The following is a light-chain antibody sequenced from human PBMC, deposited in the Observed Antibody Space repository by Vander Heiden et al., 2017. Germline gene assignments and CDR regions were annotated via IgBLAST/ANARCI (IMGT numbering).Light chain of an antibody. Sequence: SYELTQPPSVSVSPGQTARITCSGDALPKQYAYWYQQKPGQAPVVVIHKNSERASGIPHRFSGSRSGTTVTLTISGVQAEDEADYYCQSAENSSFSWVFGGGTKLTVL. CDR3: QSAENSSFSWV. J-gene: IGLJ3*02. CDR2: KNS. CDR1: ALPKQY. V-gene: IGLV3-25*03.